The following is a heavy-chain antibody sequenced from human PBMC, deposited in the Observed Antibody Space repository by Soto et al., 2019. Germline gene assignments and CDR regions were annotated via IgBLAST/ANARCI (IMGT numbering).Heavy chain of an antibody. V-gene: IGHV3-48*03. Sequence: PGGSLRLSCAASGFTFSDYEMNWVRQAPGRGLEWVSYIASSGRTTYYSDSVKGRFTVSRDNAKNSLFLQMNSLGVEDTAVYYCARGRSGKYDNWFDPWGQGTLVTVSS. CDR2: IASSGRTT. CDR1: GFTFSDYE. CDR3: ARGRSGKYDNWFDP. J-gene: IGHJ5*02. D-gene: IGHD1-26*01.